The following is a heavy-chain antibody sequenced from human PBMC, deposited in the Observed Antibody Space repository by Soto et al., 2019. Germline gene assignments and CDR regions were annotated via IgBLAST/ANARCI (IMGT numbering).Heavy chain of an antibody. D-gene: IGHD3-22*01. CDR2: ISGSGGST. Sequence: GGSLILSCAASGFTFSSYAMTWVRQAPGKGLEWVSVISGSGGSTYFADSVKGRFTISRDNSKNTLYLQMNSLRAEDTAVYYCARDSHRYYYDSSGYSNWGQGTLVTVSS. CDR1: GFTFSSYA. CDR3: ARDSHRYYYDSSGYSN. J-gene: IGHJ4*02. V-gene: IGHV3-23*01.